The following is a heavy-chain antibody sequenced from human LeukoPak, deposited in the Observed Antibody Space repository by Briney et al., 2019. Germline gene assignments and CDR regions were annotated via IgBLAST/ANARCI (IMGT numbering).Heavy chain of an antibody. Sequence: SETLSLTCTVSGGSISSYYWSWIRQPAGKGLEWIGRIYTSGSTNYNPSLKSRVTISVDTSKNQFSLKLSSVTAADTAVYYCARGTYNDILTGYYNWFDPWGQGTLVTVSS. CDR1: GGSISSYY. J-gene: IGHJ5*02. V-gene: IGHV4-4*07. CDR2: IYTSGST. CDR3: ARGTYNDILTGYYNWFDP. D-gene: IGHD3-9*01.